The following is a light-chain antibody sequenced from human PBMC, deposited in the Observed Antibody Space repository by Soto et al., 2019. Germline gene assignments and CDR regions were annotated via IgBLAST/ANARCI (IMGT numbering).Light chain of an antibody. Sequence: DIQMTQSPSTLSGSVGDRVTITCRASQTISSWLPWYQQKPGKAPKLLIYKASTLKSGVPSRFSGSGSGTEFTLTISSLQPDDFATYYCQHYNSYSEAFGQGTKVDTK. J-gene: IGKJ1*01. CDR2: KAS. CDR1: QTISSW. CDR3: QHYNSYSEA. V-gene: IGKV1-5*03.